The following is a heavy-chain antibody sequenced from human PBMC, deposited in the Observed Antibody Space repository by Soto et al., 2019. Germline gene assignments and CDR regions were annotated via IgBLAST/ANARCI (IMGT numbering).Heavy chain of an antibody. J-gene: IGHJ6*02. V-gene: IGHV1-18*01. Sequence: SCNASGYTFTSYGISWVRQATGQGVELMGWISAYNGNTNYAQKLQGRVTMTTDTSTSTAYMELRSLRSDDTAVYYCASVSQVAAADNLGYYYVMDFWGQGTTVTVSS. CDR3: ASVSQVAAADNLGYYYVMDF. CDR1: GYTFTSYG. D-gene: IGHD6-13*01. CDR2: ISAYNGNT.